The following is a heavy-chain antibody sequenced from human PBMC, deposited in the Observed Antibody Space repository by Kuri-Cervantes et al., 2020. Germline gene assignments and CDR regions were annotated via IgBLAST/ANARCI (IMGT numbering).Heavy chain of an antibody. D-gene: IGHD3-9*01. J-gene: IGHJ4*02. V-gene: IGHV3-30*02. Sequence: GESRKISCAASGFTFNNYGMHWVRQAPGKGLEWVAFIRYDGSNEYYVDSVKGRFTISRDNAKNSLYLQMNSLRAEDTAVYYCARRGILTTYYMWAYYFDYWGQGTLVTVSS. CDR3: ARRGILTTYYMWAYYFDY. CDR2: IRYDGSNE. CDR1: GFTFNNYG.